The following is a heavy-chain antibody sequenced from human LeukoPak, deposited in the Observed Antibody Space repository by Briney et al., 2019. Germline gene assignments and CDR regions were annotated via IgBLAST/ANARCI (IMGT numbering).Heavy chain of an antibody. CDR1: GDAVSSPRKA. J-gene: IGHJ5*02. CDR3: ERDVRLLKPQIVGWFDP. V-gene: IGHV6-1*01. D-gene: IGHD2-21*01. CDR2: TYYRAKWYN. Sequence: TLPLSCAMSGDAVSSPRKAEYAIGHSPPRRIASQGSTYYRAKWYNDYAVAVKSRITINLATSKNQFSLQLNSVTAEDTAVYSCERDVRLLKPQIVGWFDPWGQGTLVTVSS.